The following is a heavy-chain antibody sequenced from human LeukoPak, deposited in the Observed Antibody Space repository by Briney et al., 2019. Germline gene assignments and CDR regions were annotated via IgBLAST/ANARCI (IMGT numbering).Heavy chain of an antibody. V-gene: IGHV4-61*05. CDR1: GGSISSSSYY. J-gene: IGHJ4*02. CDR2: IYYSGST. Sequence: SETLSLTCTVSGGSISSSSYYWSWIRRPPGKGLEWIGYIYYSGSTNYNPSLKSRVTISVDTSKNQFSLKLSSVAAADTAVYYCARALDYGEPHFDYWGQGTLVTVSS. D-gene: IGHD3/OR15-3a*01. CDR3: ARALDYGEPHFDY.